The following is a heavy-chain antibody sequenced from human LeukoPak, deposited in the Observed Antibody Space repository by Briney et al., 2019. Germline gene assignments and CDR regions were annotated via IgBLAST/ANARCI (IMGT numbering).Heavy chain of an antibody. CDR3: ARDTVDSSGYYLNWFDP. D-gene: IGHD3-22*01. V-gene: IGHV4-61*02. CDR2: IYTSGST. Sequence: TLSRTCTVSGGSISSGSYYWSWIRQPAGKGLEWIRRIYTSGSTNYNPSLKSRVTISVDTSKNQFSLKLSSVTAADTAVYYCARDTVDSSGYYLNWFDPWGQGTLVTVSS. CDR1: GGSISSGSYY. J-gene: IGHJ5*02.